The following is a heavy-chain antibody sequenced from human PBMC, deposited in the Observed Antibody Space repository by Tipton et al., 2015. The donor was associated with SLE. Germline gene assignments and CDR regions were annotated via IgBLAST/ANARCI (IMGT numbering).Heavy chain of an antibody. D-gene: IGHD1-7*01. CDR1: GFSMRTHG. CDR3: AKCNTRLTGTTYPGY. CDR2: ISGSGGLT. Sequence: SLRLSCVASGFSMRTHGVHWVRQAPGKGLEWVSGISGSGGLTYYADSVKGRFTVSRDNSKNTLFLQMSSLRAGDTAVYYCAKCNTRLTGTTYPGYWGQGNLVTVSS. J-gene: IGHJ4*02. V-gene: IGHV3-23*01.